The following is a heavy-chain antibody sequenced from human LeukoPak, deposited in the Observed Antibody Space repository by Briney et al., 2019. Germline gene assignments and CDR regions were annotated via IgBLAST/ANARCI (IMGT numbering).Heavy chain of an antibody. CDR3: ASHSSPTY. CDR1: GFTFSSYA. J-gene: IGHJ4*02. D-gene: IGHD6-13*01. V-gene: IGHV3-30*04. CDR2: ISHDGSIK. Sequence: GRSLRHSCAASGFTFSSYAMHWVRQAPGKGLEWVAVISHDGSIKHYADSVKGRFTISRDNSKNTLYVQMNSLRAEDTAVYYCASHSSPTYWGQGTLVPVSS.